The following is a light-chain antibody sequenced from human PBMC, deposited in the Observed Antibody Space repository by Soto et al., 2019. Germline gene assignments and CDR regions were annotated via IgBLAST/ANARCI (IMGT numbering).Light chain of an antibody. J-gene: IGLJ1*01. CDR1: SRDVGGYNH. CDR2: EVS. Sequence: SELALPGSVVDSPGQSITNSYTGTSRDVGGYNHVSWYQQHPGKAPKLMIYEVSNRPSGVSNRFSGSKSGNTASLTISGLQAEDEADYYCTSYRSRCTRYVFGTGTKVTVL. CDR3: TSYRSRCTRYV. V-gene: IGLV2-14*01.